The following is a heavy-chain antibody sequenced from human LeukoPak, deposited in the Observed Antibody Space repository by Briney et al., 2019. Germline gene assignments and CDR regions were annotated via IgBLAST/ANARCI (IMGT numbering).Heavy chain of an antibody. J-gene: IGHJ3*02. D-gene: IGHD3-22*01. CDR2: IYYSGST. CDR1: GGSISSGDYY. CDR3: ARAGDSSGYYGPTPLPDAFDI. Sequence: SETLSLTCTVSGGSISSGDYYWSWIRQPPGKGLEWIGCIYYSGSTYYNPSLRSRVTISVDTSKNQFSLKLSSVTAADTAVYYCARAGDSSGYYGPTPLPDAFDIWGQGTMVTVSS. V-gene: IGHV4-30-4*01.